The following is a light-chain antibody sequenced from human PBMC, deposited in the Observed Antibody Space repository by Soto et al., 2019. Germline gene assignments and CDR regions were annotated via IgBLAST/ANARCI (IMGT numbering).Light chain of an antibody. J-gene: IGLJ3*02. CDR3: QVWDSSSDHLWV. V-gene: IGLV3-21*02. CDR2: DDS. CDR1: NIGSKS. Sequence: SYELTQPPSVSVAPGQTARITCGGNNIGSKSVHWYQHKPGQAPVLVVYDDSDRPSGIPERCSGANSGNTATLTISRVEAGYEADYYCQVWDSSSDHLWVFGGGTKLTVL.